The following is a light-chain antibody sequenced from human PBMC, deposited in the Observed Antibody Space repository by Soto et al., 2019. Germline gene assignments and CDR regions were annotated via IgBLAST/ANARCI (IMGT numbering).Light chain of an antibody. Sequence: QSALNQPPSASGSPGQSVTISCTGTSSDVGGYNYVSWYQQHPGNAPKLMIYEVDKRPSGVPDRFSGSKSGSTASLTVSGLQAEDEADYYCSSRAGSNPYVFGTGTKLTVL. CDR3: SSRAGSNPYV. J-gene: IGLJ1*01. CDR1: SSDVGGYNY. V-gene: IGLV2-8*01. CDR2: EVD.